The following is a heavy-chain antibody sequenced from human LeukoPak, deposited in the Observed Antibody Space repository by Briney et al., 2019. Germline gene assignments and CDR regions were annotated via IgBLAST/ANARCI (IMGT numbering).Heavy chain of an antibody. V-gene: IGHV3-23*01. CDR2: ISGSGGST. Sequence: GGSLRLSCAASGFTFSSYAMSWVRQAPGKGLEWVSAISGSGGSTYYADSVKGRFTLSRDNSKNTLYLQMNSLRAEDTAVYYCAKDHCSGGSCYGIYWGQGTLVTVSS. D-gene: IGHD2-15*01. CDR3: AKDHCSGGSCYGIY. J-gene: IGHJ4*02. CDR1: GFTFSSYA.